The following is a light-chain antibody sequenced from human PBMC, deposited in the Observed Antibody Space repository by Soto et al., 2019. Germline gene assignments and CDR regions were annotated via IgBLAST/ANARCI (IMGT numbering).Light chain of an antibody. V-gene: IGKV1-5*03. CDR3: QQSRT. CDR2: KAS. J-gene: IGKJ1*01. Sequence: DFQLSQSPSTLSASVGDRVTITCRASQSTDTWMAWYQQKPGKAPKLLIYKASTLESGIPSRFSGSGSGTEFTLTINSLQPDDFGIYYCQQSRTFGQGTKVEIK. CDR1: QSTDTW.